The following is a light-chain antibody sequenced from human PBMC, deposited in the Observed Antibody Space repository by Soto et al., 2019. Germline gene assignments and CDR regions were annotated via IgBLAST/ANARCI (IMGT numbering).Light chain of an antibody. V-gene: IGKV1-39*01. CDR3: QQSYSTPAT. CDR2: GAS. Sequence: DIQMTESPFSLSASVGERLTITCRASQNIRIYLNWFQQKPGKAPNLLIYGASSLQSGVPSRFSGSGSGTDFTLTISSLQPEDFATYYCQQSYSTPATFGQGTRLEIK. CDR1: QNIRIY. J-gene: IGKJ5*01.